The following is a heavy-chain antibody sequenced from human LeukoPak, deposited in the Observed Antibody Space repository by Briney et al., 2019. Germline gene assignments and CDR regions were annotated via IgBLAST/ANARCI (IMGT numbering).Heavy chain of an antibody. CDR2: IYSGGST. J-gene: IGHJ4*02. Sequence: GGSLRLSCAASGFTVNSNYMSWVRQAPGKGLEWVSVIYSGGSTYYADSVQGRFTISRDNAKNSLYLQMNSLRDEDTAVYYCGPGIVATISSYWGQGTLVTVSS. CDR1: GFTVNSNY. V-gene: IGHV3-53*01. D-gene: IGHD5-12*01. CDR3: GPGIVATISSY.